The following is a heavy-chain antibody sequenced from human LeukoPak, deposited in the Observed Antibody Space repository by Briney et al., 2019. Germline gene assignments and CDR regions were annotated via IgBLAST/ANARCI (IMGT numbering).Heavy chain of an antibody. J-gene: IGHJ4*02. CDR3: AQTLEVSTITVHY. CDR2: INHSGST. D-gene: IGHD2-8*02. V-gene: IGHV4-34*01. Sequence: TSETLSLTCAVYGGSFSGYYWSWIRQPPGKGLEWIGEINHSGSTTYNPSLRSRVTISVDTSKKHFSLKLTSVTAAGTAVYFCAQTLEVSTITVHYWGQGTLVTVSS. CDR1: GGSFSGYY.